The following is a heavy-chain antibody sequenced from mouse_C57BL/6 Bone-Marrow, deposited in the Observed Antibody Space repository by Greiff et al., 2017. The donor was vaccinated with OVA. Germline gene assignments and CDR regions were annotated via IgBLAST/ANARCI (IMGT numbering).Heavy chain of an antibody. Sequence: EVQLQESGPVLVKPGASVKMSCKASGYTFTDYYMNWVKQSHGKSLEWIGVINPYNGGTSYNQKFKGKATLTVDKSSSTAYMELNSLTSEDSAVYYCARELRDYYAMDYWGQGTSVTVSS. D-gene: IGHD1-1*01. CDR1: GYTFTDYY. V-gene: IGHV1-19*01. CDR2: INPYNGGT. CDR3: ARELRDYYAMDY. J-gene: IGHJ4*01.